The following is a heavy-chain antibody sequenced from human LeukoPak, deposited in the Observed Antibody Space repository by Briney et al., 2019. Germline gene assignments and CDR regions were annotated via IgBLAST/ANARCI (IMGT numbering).Heavy chain of an antibody. J-gene: IGHJ4*02. Sequence: GESLKISGKGPGYSFTTYWIGWVRQMPGKGLEWMGSIIPGDSDTRSSPSFQGQVTISADNSINTAYLQWSSLKASDTAIYYCARRRMYCSGGNCYYFDYWGQGTLVTVSS. D-gene: IGHD2-15*01. CDR3: ARRRMYCSGGNCYYFDY. CDR2: IIPGDSDT. CDR1: GYSFTTYW. V-gene: IGHV5-51*01.